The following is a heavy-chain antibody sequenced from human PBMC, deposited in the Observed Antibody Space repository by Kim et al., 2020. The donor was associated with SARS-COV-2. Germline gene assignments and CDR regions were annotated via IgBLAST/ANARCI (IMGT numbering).Heavy chain of an antibody. J-gene: IGHJ6*03. D-gene: IGHD3-3*01. V-gene: IGHV1-46*01. Sequence: ASVKVSCKASGYTFTSYYMHWVRQAPGQGLEWMGIINPSGGSTSYAQKFQGRVTMTRHTYTSTVYMEPSSLRSEDTAVYYCARDPGRGYDFWGGTTRYCYMDVWGKGTTVTVSS. CDR2: INPSGGST. CDR3: ARDPGRGYDFWGGTTRYCYMDV. CDR1: GYTFTSYY.